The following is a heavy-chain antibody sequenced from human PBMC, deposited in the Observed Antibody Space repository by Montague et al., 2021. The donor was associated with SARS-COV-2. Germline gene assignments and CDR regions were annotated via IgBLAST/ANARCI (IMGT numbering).Heavy chain of an antibody. CDR2: VSDDGSKK. V-gene: IGHV3-30-3*01. CDR3: ARGDRHWYFDL. J-gene: IGHJ2*01. CDR1: GFTFSYNA. Sequence: SLRLSCAAPGFTFSYNAMHWVRQAPGKGLEWVAVVSDDGSKKSYADSAKGRFIISRDNSKNTLDLQMNSLTAEDTAVYYCARGDRHWYFDLWGRGTQLTVSS.